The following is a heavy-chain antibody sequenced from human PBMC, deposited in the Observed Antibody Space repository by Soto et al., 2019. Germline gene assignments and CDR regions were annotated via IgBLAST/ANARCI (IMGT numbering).Heavy chain of an antibody. V-gene: IGHV4-39*06. D-gene: IGHD3-3*01. Sequence: SETLSLTCSVSGGSISSGTSYWSWIRQRPGEGLEWIGEINHSGSSNYTPSLRGRVTISVDTSKNQFTLNLSSVTAADTAVYYCARGYVLRFLEWLTERYYGMDVRGRGTTVTVSS. CDR1: GGSISSGTSY. CDR2: INHSGSS. CDR3: ARGYVLRFLEWLTERYYGMDV. J-gene: IGHJ6*02.